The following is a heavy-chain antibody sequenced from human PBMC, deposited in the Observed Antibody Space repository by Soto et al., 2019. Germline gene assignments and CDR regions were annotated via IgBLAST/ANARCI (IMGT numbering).Heavy chain of an antibody. D-gene: IGHD5-18*01. Sequence: QVHLVASGGGVVQPGKSLRLSCAASGFTFNTYAMYWVRQAPGKGLEWVASISSDGSKKDFADSVKGRFTISRDSSQNSLYLQMNNLRPEDTAVYYCAIEYTTFLDTFHDWGQGTL. V-gene: IGHV3-30*03. CDR1: GFTFNTYA. CDR3: AIEYTTFLDTFHD. CDR2: ISSDGSKK. J-gene: IGHJ4*02.